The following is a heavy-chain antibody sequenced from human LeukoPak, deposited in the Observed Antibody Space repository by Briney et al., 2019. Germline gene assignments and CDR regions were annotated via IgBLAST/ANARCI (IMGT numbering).Heavy chain of an antibody. CDR3: ARGGYYSTCYFDY. CDR2: INHSGST. Sequence: PSETLSLTCAVYGGAFSGYYWSWIRQPPGKGLEWIGEINHSGSTNYNPSLKSRVTISVDTSKNQFSLKLSSVTAADTAVYYCARGGYYSTCYFDYWGQGTLVTVSS. J-gene: IGHJ4*02. CDR1: GGAFSGYY. V-gene: IGHV4-34*01. D-gene: IGHD4-11*01.